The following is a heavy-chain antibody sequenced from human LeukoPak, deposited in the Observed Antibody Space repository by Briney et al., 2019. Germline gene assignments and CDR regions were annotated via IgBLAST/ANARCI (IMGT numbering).Heavy chain of an antibody. J-gene: IGHJ4*02. CDR3: ARPPSRGYSSSFEY. V-gene: IGHV5-51*01. CDR2: IYPDESNI. Sequence: GQSLKISCKGSGYSFATYWIAWVRQMLGKGLEWMGIIYPDESNIRYSPSFQGQVTISADKSISTAYLQWSSLKASDTAIYYCARPPSRGYSSSFEYWGQGTLVTVSS. CDR1: GYSFATYW. D-gene: IGHD2-2*03.